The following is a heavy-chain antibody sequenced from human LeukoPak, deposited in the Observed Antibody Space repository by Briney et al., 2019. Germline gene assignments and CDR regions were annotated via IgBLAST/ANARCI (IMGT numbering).Heavy chain of an antibody. CDR1: GGSFSGYY. CDR2: INHSGRT. J-gene: IGHJ4*02. D-gene: IGHD1-26*01. Sequence: SETLSLTCAVYGGSFSGYYWSWIRQPPGKGLEWIGEINHSGRTNYNPSLKSRVTISVDTSKNQFSLKLSSVTAADTAVYYCAIVGATPDYWGQGTLVTVSS. V-gene: IGHV4-34*01. CDR3: AIVGATPDY.